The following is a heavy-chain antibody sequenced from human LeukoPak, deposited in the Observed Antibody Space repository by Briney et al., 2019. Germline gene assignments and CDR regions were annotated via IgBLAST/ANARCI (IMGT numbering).Heavy chain of an antibody. J-gene: IGHJ4*02. V-gene: IGHV4-4*02. CDR3: AREGYYGSAYYFDY. CDR2: IYHSGST. CDR1: GFTFSNAW. Sequence: GSLRLSCAASGFTFSNAWMSWVRQAPGKGLEWIGEIYHSGSTNYNPSLKSRVTISVDKSKNQFSLKLSSVTAADTAVYYCAREGYYGSAYYFDYWGQGTLVTVSS. D-gene: IGHD3-10*01.